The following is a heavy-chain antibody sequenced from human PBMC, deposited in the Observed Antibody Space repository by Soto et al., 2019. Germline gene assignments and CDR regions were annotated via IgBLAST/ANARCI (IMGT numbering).Heavy chain of an antibody. V-gene: IGHV4-39*01. CDR3: AAGYSSSLFYYYYGMDV. D-gene: IGHD6-13*01. Sequence: SETLSLTCTVSGGSISSSSYYWGWIRQPPGKGLEWIGSIYYSGSTYYNPSLKSRVTISVDTSKNQFSLKLSSVTAADTAVYYCAAGYSSSLFYYYYGMDVWGQGTTVTVSS. J-gene: IGHJ6*02. CDR1: GGSISSSSYY. CDR2: IYYSGST.